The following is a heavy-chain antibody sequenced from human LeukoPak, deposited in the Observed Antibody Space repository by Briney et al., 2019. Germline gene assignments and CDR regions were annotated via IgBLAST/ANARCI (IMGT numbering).Heavy chain of an antibody. V-gene: IGHV3-11*01. CDR2: ISDTI. CDR3: ARDKAASGTRGYFDY. CDR1: GFTFSNYS. J-gene: IGHJ4*02. D-gene: IGHD6-13*01. Sequence: GGSLRLSCAASGFTFSNYSMAWLRQAPGEGLEWISFISDTIYYADSVEGRFTISRDNAKNSLHLQMNSLRAEDTAVYYCARDKAASGTRGYFDYWGQGALVTVSS.